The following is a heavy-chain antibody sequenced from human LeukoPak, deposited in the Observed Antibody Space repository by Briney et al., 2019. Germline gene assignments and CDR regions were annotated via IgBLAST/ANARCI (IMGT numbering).Heavy chain of an antibody. Sequence: GGSLRLSCAASGFTVSSNYMSWVRQAPGKGLEWVSVISGGGGTTYYADSVKGRFTISRDNSKNTLNLQMNSLRVEDTAVYYCAKGPVVTATYNWFDPWGQGALVTVSS. J-gene: IGHJ5*02. CDR3: AKGPVVTATYNWFDP. D-gene: IGHD2-21*02. CDR1: GFTVSSNY. V-gene: IGHV3-53*01. CDR2: ISGGGGTT.